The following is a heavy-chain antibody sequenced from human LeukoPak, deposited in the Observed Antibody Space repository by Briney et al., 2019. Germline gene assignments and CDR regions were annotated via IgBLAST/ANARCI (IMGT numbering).Heavy chain of an antibody. CDR3: AKEGFDS. J-gene: IGHJ4*02. V-gene: IGHV3-21*04. CDR2: ISSGSSYK. CDR1: GFTFSRHS. Sequence: GGSLRLSCAASGFTFSRHSMNWVRQAPGKGLEWVSSISSGSSYKYYGDSVKGRFTVSRDNSKNTLYLQMNSLRAEDTAVYYCAKEGFDSWGQGTLVTVSS.